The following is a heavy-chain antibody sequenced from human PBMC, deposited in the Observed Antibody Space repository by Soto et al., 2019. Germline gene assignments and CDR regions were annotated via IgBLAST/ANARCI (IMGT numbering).Heavy chain of an antibody. D-gene: IGHD3-22*01. Sequence: SETLSLTCTVSGGSLSSSSYYWGWIRQPPGKGLEWIGSIYYSGSTYYNPSLKSRVTISVDTSKNQFSLKLSSMTAADTAVYYCARHLVRGWTYYYDSSGYYYFDYRGQGTLVTVSS. J-gene: IGHJ4*02. CDR1: GGSLSSSSYY. CDR2: IYYSGST. V-gene: IGHV4-39*01. CDR3: ARHLVRGWTYYYDSSGYYYFDY.